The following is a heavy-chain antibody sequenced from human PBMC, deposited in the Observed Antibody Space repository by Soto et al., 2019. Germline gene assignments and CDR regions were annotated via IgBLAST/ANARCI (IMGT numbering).Heavy chain of an antibody. CDR1: GGSISSYY. D-gene: IGHD5-18*01. CDR3: ARVDTAMEIYYFDY. Sequence: PSETLSLTCTVSGGSISSYYWSWIRQPPGKGLEWIGYIYYSGSTNYNPSLKSRVTISVDTSKNQFSLKLSSVTAADTAVYYCARVDTAMEIYYFDYWGQGTLVTXSS. CDR2: IYYSGST. J-gene: IGHJ4*02. V-gene: IGHV4-59*01.